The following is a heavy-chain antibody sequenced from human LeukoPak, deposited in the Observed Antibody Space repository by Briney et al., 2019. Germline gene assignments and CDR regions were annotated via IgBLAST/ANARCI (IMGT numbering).Heavy chain of an antibody. D-gene: IGHD3-3*01. J-gene: IGHJ3*02. CDR3: ARDRSTKTILFLARFGSDAFDI. CDR1: GFTFSSYW. V-gene: IGHV3-7*01. Sequence: PGGSLRLSCAASGFTFSSYWMSWVRQAPGKGLEWVANIKQDGSEKYYVDSVKGRFTISRDNAKNSLYLQMNSLRAEDTAVYYCARDRSTKTILFLARFGSDAFDIWGQGTMVTVSS. CDR2: IKQDGSEK.